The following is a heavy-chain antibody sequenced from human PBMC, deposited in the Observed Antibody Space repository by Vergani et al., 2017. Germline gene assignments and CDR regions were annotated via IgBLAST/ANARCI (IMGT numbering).Heavy chain of an antibody. CDR3: ARRTPNCSGWSGFYDYGMDV. V-gene: IGHV4-39*01. D-gene: IGHD6-19*01. Sequence: QLQLQESGPGLVKPSETLSLTCTVSGASITSSSHYWVWIRQPPGKGLECIGSIYYSGSTFYNPSLKSRVTISVDTSKNQFSLKLRSVTAADTSVYYCARRTPNCSGWSGFYDYGMDVWGQGTTVTVSS. CDR2: IYYSGST. J-gene: IGHJ6*02. CDR1: GASITSSSHY.